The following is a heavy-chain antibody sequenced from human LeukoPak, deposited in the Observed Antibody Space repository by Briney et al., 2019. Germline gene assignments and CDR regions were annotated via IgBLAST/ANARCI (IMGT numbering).Heavy chain of an antibody. V-gene: IGHV2-5*01. Sequence: SGPTLVNPTQTLTLTCTFSGFSISTSGVGVGWIRQPPGKALEWLALIYWNDDKRYSPSLKSRLTITKDTSKNQVVLTMTNMDPVDTATYYCAHSHRPYYGSGSYRAYWGQGTLVTVSS. CDR2: IYWNDDK. CDR3: AHSHRPYYGSGSYRAY. D-gene: IGHD3-10*01. J-gene: IGHJ4*02. CDR1: GFSISTSGVG.